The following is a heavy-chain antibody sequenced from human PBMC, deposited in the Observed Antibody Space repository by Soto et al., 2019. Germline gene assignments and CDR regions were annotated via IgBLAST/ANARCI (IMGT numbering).Heavy chain of an antibody. CDR2: IYYSGST. D-gene: IGHD3-16*01. V-gene: IGHV4-59*01. J-gene: IGHJ6*03. CDR1: GGSISSYY. Sequence: SETLSLTCTVSGGSISSYYWSWIRQPPGKGLEWIGYIYYSGSTNYNPSLKSRVTISVDTSKNQFSLKLSSVTAADTAVYYCAREGGDYDYYYMDVWGKGTTVTVS. CDR3: AREGGDYDYYYMDV.